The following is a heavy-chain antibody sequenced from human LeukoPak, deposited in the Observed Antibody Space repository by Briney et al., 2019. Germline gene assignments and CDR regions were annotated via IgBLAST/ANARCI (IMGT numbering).Heavy chain of an antibody. CDR1: GDSVSSYY. CDR3: ARIDYGDYNFYYYYMDV. J-gene: IGHJ6*03. D-gene: IGHD4-17*01. CDR2: ISSGNT. V-gene: IGHV4-59*02. Sequence: SETLSLTCSVSGDSVSSYYGSWIRQPPGKGLEWIGYISSGNTNYNPSLKSRVTISVDTSKNQFSLSLNSVTAADTAVYYCARIDYGDYNFYYYYMDVWGKGTTVTVSS.